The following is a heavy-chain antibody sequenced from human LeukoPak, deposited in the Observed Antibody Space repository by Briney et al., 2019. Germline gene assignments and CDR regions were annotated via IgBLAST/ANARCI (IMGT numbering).Heavy chain of an antibody. V-gene: IGHV3-30*18. CDR2: ISYDGSNK. J-gene: IGHJ4*02. D-gene: IGHD1-26*01. CDR1: GFTFSSYD. Sequence: PGGSLRLSCAASGFTFSSYDMHWVRQAPGKGLEWVTVISYDGSNKYYGDSVKGRFTISRDNSNNTLYLKMNSLRAEDTAVYHCAKEGSNGDFDYWGQGTLVTVSS. CDR3: AKEGSNGDFDY.